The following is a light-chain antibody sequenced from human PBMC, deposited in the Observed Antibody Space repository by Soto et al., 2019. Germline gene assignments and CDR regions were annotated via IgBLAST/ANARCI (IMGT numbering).Light chain of an antibody. CDR1: SSDVGGYNY. V-gene: IGLV2-8*01. CDR2: EVS. J-gene: IGLJ2*01. CDR3: SSYAGSYSMGV. Sequence: QSALTQPPSASGSPGQSVTISCTGTSSDVGGYNYVSWYQQHPGKAPKLMIYEVSKRPSGVPDRFSGSKSGDTASLTFSGLQAEDEADYYCSSYAGSYSMGVFGGWTKLTVL.